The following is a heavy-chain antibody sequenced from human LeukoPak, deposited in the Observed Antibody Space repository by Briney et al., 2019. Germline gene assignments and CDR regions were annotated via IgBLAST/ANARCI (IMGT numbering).Heavy chain of an antibody. Sequence: GRSLRLSCAASGFTFSSYGMHWVRQAPGKGLEWVAVISYDGSNKYYADSVKGRFTISRDNSKNTLYLQMNSLRAEDTAVYYCARDGYYYDSSGYYDWGQGTLVTVSS. J-gene: IGHJ4*02. CDR1: GFTFSSYG. CDR3: ARDGYYYDSSGYYD. CDR2: ISYDGSNK. D-gene: IGHD3-22*01. V-gene: IGHV3-30*03.